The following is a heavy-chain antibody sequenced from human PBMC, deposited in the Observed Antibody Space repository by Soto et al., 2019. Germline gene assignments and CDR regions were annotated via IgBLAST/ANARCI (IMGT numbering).Heavy chain of an antibody. CDR1: GGSISSYY. CDR2: IYYSGST. CDR3: AREGYRDAFDI. V-gene: IGHV4-59*01. D-gene: IGHD2-2*01. Sequence: SETLSLTCTVSGGSISSYYWSWIRQPPGKGLEWIGYIYYSGSTNYNPSLKSRVTISVDTSKNQFSLKLSSVTAADPAVYYCAREGYRDAFDIWGHGTTGTV. J-gene: IGHJ3*02.